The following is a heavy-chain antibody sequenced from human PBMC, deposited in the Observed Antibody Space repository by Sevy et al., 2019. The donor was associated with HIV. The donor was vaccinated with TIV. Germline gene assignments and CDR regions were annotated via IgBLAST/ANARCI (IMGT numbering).Heavy chain of an antibody. J-gene: IGHJ5*02. CDR1: GFTFSNYG. Sequence: GGSLRLSCAASGFTFSNYGMHWVRQAPDKGLEWVAVIWYDGSYEYYADSVKGRFTISRDNAKSTLYLQMNRLRAEDTAVYYCAKTFAIFGVLMSPDFDPWGQGTLVTVSS. CDR2: IWYDGSYE. D-gene: IGHD3-3*01. V-gene: IGHV3-33*06. CDR3: AKTFAIFGVLMSPDFDP.